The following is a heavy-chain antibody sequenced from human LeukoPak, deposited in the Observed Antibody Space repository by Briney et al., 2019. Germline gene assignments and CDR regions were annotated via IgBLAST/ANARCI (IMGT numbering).Heavy chain of an antibody. CDR3: AILGGYGDYYYYYYMDV. CDR1: GFTFSSYA. J-gene: IGHJ6*03. V-gene: IGHV3-23*01. CDR2: ISGSGGST. Sequence: GGSLRLSCAASGFTFSSYAMSWVRQAPGKGLEWVSAISGSGGSTYYADSVKGRSTISRDNSKNTLYLQMNSLRAEDTAVYYCAILGGYGDYYYYYYMDVWGKGTTVTVSS. D-gene: IGHD4-17*01.